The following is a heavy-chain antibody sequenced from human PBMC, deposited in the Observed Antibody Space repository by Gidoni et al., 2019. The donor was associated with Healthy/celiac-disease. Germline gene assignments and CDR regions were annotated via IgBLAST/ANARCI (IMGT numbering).Heavy chain of an antibody. V-gene: IGHV3-30*18. CDR2: ISYDGSNK. CDR1: GFTFSSYG. J-gene: IGHJ4*02. Sequence: VQLVESGGGVVQPGRSLRLSCAASGFTFSSYGMHWVRQAPGKGLEWVAVISYDGSNKYYADAVKGRFTISRDNSKNTLYLQMNSLRAKDTAVYYCAKSRGVAAADPGYFDYWGQGTLVTVSS. CDR3: AKSRGVAAADPGYFDY. D-gene: IGHD6-13*01.